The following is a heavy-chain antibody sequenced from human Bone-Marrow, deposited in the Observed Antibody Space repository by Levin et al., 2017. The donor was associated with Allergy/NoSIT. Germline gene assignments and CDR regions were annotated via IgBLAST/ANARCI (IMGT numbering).Heavy chain of an antibody. CDR3: ARDSRYQLLSNWFDP. Sequence: PGGSLRLSCAASGFTFSSYSMNWVRQAPGKGLEWVSSISSSSSYIYYADSVKGRFTISRDNAKNSLYLQMNSLRAEDTAVYYCARDSRYQLLSNWFDPWGQGTLVTVSS. V-gene: IGHV3-21*01. CDR2: ISSSSSYI. CDR1: GFTFSSYS. J-gene: IGHJ5*02. D-gene: IGHD2-2*01.